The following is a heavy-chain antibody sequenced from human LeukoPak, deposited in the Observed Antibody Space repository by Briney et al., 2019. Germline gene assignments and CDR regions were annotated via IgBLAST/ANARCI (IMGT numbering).Heavy chain of an antibody. Sequence: GGSLRLSCAASGFTFSSYAMSWVRQAPGKGLEWVSVISSSGVSTYYADSVKGRFTISRDNSKNTLYLQMNSLRAEDTAVYYCAKGDNIVVVPAAMDYWGQGTLVTVSS. D-gene: IGHD2-2*01. V-gene: IGHV3-23*01. CDR1: GFTFSSYA. J-gene: IGHJ4*02. CDR3: AKGDNIVVVPAAMDY. CDR2: ISSSGVST.